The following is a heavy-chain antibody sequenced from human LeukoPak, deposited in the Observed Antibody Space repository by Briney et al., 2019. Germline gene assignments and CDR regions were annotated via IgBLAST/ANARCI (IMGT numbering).Heavy chain of an antibody. D-gene: IGHD6-13*01. Sequence: PSETLSLTCTVSGGSISSYYWSWIRQPPGKGLEWIGYIYYSGNTNYNPSLKSRVTISVDTSKNQFSLKLSSVTAADTAVYYCARVTQQLVPYFDYWGQGTLVTVSS. CDR3: ARVTQQLVPYFDY. CDR2: IYYSGNT. V-gene: IGHV4-59*01. J-gene: IGHJ4*02. CDR1: GGSISSYY.